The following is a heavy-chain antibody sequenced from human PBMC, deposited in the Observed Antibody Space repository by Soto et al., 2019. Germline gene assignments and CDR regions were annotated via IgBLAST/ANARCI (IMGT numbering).Heavy chain of an antibody. CDR2: ISSSGSTI. Sequence: PGGSLRLSCAASGFTFSDYYMSWIRQAPGKGLEWVSYISSSGSTIYYADSVKGRFTISRDNAKNSLYLQMNSLRAEDTALYYCAKDFRTQASYYYGMDVWGQGTTVTVSS. D-gene: IGHD1-26*01. V-gene: IGHV3-11*01. J-gene: IGHJ6*02. CDR1: GFTFSDYY. CDR3: AKDFRTQASYYYGMDV.